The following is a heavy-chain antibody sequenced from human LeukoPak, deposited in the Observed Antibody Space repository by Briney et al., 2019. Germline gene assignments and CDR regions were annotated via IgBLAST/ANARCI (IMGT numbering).Heavy chain of an antibody. J-gene: IGHJ4*02. CDR1: GYSITSYY. CDR3: ARVFRRDGYFDY. D-gene: IGHD5-24*01. CDR2: IFYSGNT. V-gene: IGHV4-59*01. Sequence: PSETPSLTCTVSGYSITSYYWSWIRQPPGKGLEWIGYIFYSGNTDYNPSLKSRVTISVDTSRNQFSLKLDSVTAADTAVYYCARVFRRDGYFDYWGQGTLVTVSS.